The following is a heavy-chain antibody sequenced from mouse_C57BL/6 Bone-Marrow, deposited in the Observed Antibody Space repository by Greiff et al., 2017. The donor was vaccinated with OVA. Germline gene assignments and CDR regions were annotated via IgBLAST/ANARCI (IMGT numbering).Heavy chain of an antibody. Sequence: EVKLMESGEGLVKPGGYLKLSCAASGFTFSSYAMSWVRQTPEKRLEWVAYISSGGDYIYYADTVKGRFTISSDNAMNTLYLQMSSLKSEDTAMYYCTREESNWSFDYWGQGTTLTVSS. CDR1: GFTFSSYA. CDR2: ISSGGDYI. J-gene: IGHJ2*01. D-gene: IGHD2-5*01. V-gene: IGHV5-9-1*02. CDR3: TREESNWSFDY.